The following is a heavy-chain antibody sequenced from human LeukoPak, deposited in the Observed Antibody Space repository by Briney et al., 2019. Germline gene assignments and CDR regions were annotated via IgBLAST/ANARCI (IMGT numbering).Heavy chain of an antibody. CDR2: IWYDGSNK. Sequence: PGGSLRLSCAASGFTFSSYGMPWVRRAPGKGLEWVAVIWYDGSNKYYADSVKGRFTISRDNSKNTLYLQMNGLRAEDTAVYYCARAYSGSYRYDYWGQGTLVTVSS. V-gene: IGHV3-33*01. CDR3: ARAYSGSYRYDY. D-gene: IGHD1-26*01. J-gene: IGHJ4*02. CDR1: GFTFSSYG.